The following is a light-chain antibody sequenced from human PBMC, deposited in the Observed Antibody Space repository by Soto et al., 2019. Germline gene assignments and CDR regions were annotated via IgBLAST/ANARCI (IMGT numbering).Light chain of an antibody. J-gene: IGKJ4*01. Sequence: EVVLKQSPGTLSLSQGERATLSCRASQSLSSSYLVWYQQKPGQAPRLLIYGASSRATGIPDRFSGSGSGTDFTLTISRLEPEDFATYYCQQFNNWPPPLTFGGGTMVDI. V-gene: IGKV3-20*01. CDR3: QQFNNWPPPLT. CDR1: QSLSSSY. CDR2: GAS.